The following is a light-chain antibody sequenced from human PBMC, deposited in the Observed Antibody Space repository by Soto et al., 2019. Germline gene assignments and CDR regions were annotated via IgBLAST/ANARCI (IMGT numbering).Light chain of an antibody. CDR3: QQYNSYSWT. Sequence: DIQMTQPPSTLSASVGDRVTITCRASRSISIWLAWYQQKAGEAPKLLIYKASSLETGVPSRFSGSGSGTEFPLTISSLQPDDFATYYCQQYNSYSWTFGQGTKVEIK. CDR1: RSISIW. V-gene: IGKV1-5*03. J-gene: IGKJ1*01. CDR2: KAS.